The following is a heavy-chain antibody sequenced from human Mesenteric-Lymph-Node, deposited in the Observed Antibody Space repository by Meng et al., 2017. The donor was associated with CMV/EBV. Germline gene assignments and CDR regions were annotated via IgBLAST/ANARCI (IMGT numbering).Heavy chain of an antibody. CDR3: ARRSNEGRYFDY. V-gene: IGHV3-23*01. J-gene: IGHJ4*02. Sequence: GDSLKISCAASGFTFSSYAMSWVRQAPGKGLEWVSAISGSGGSTYYADSVKGRFTISRDNSKNTLYLQMNSLRAEDTAVYYCARRSNEGRYFDYWGQGTLVTVSS. CDR2: ISGSGGST. D-gene: IGHD1-26*01. CDR1: GFTFSSYA.